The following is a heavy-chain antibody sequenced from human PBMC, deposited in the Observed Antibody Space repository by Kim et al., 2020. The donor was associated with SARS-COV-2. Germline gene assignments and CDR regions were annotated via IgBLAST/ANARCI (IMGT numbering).Heavy chain of an antibody. D-gene: IGHD1-1*01. CDR1: GFSFSAYH. V-gene: IGHV3-23*05. CDR2: IDSVSRT. J-gene: IGHJ4*02. CDR3: VRWIGTGYGGD. Sequence: GGSLRLSCAASGFSFSAYHMSSARQAPGKGLEWVSAIDSVSRTFYADSVRGRFSISRDNSKDTLLLQMNNLRDEDTAVYYCVRWIGTGYGGDWGQGTLVTVSS.